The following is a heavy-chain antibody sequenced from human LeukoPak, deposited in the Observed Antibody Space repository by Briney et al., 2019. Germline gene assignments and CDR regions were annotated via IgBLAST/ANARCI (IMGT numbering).Heavy chain of an antibody. Sequence: RASVKVSCKASGGTFSSYAISWVRQAPGQGLEWMGRIIPILGIANYAQKFQGRVTITADKSTSTAYMELSSLRSEDTAVYYCASAVYTAMVTGWFDPWGQGTLVTVSS. CDR2: IIPILGIA. J-gene: IGHJ5*02. CDR3: ASAVYTAMVTGWFDP. V-gene: IGHV1-69*04. D-gene: IGHD5-18*01. CDR1: GGTFSSYA.